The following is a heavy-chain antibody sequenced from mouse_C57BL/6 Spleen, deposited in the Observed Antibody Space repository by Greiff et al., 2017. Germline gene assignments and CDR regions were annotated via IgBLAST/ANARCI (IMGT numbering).Heavy chain of an antibody. CDR2: IDPSDSYT. Sequence: VQLQQPGAELVMPGASVKLSCKASGYTFTSYWMHWVKQRPGQGLAWIGEIDPSDSYTNYNQKFKGKSTLTVDKSSSTAYMQLSSLTSEDSAVYYCARRGTVVERDYFDYWGQGTTLTVSS. CDR3: ARRGTVVERDYFDY. CDR1: GYTFTSYW. J-gene: IGHJ2*01. V-gene: IGHV1-69*01. D-gene: IGHD1-1*01.